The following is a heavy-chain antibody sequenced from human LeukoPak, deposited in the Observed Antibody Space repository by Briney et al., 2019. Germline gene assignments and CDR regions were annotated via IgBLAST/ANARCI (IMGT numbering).Heavy chain of an antibody. Sequence: PGGSLRLSCAASEFSVGSNYMTWVRQAPGKGLEWVSLIYSGGSTYYADSVKGRFTISRDNAKNSLYLQMNSLRAEDTAVYYCASRAYGDFFDYWGQGTLVTVSS. D-gene: IGHD4-17*01. V-gene: IGHV3-66*01. CDR2: IYSGGST. J-gene: IGHJ4*02. CDR3: ASRAYGDFFDY. CDR1: EFSVGSNY.